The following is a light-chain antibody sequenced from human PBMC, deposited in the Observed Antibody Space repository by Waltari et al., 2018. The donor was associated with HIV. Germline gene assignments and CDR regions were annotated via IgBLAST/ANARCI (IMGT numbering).Light chain of an antibody. Sequence: QSALSQPRSVSGSPGQSITIPCTGTSSDVGSYNYVSWYQHHPGKAPKLMIYDAMKRPSGVPDRFSGSKSGNTASLTISGLQVEDEADYYCCSSAGRYTFVFGTGTKVTVL. CDR3: CSSAGRYTFV. J-gene: IGLJ1*01. CDR1: SSDVGSYNY. V-gene: IGLV2-11*01. CDR2: DAM.